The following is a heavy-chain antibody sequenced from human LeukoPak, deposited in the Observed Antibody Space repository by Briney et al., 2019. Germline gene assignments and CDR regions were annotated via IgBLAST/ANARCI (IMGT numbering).Heavy chain of an antibody. V-gene: IGHV3-30*02. D-gene: IGHD5-18*01. CDR1: GFTFSSYG. CDR2: IRYDGSNK. J-gene: IGHJ4*02. Sequence: GGSLRLSCAASGFTFSSYGMHWVRQAPGKGLEWVAFIRYDGSNKYYADSVKGRFTISRDNSKNTLYLQMNSLRAEDTAVYYCAKKARYSYGQFDYWGQGTLVTVSS. CDR3: AKKARYSYGQFDY.